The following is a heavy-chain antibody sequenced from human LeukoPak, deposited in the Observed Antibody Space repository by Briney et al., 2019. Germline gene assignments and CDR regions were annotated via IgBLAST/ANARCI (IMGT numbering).Heavy chain of an antibody. D-gene: IGHD6-13*01. CDR2: IYNSGNT. V-gene: IGHV4-59*01. J-gene: IGHJ5*02. Sequence: PSETLSLTCTVSGGSISRDYWSWIRQPPGKGLEWIGYIYNSGNTNYNPSLKSRVTISVDTSRNQFSLKLTSVIAADSAMYYCARSQNVASATGWFDPWAREPWSPSPQ. CDR1: GGSISRDY. CDR3: ARSQNVASATGWFDP.